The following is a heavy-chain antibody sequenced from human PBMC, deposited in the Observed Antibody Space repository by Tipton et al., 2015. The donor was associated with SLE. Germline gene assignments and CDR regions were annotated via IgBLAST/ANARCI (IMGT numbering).Heavy chain of an antibody. Sequence: TLSLTCAVSGGSISTSYWWSWVRQPPGKGLEWIGEIYHSGSTNYNPSLKSRVTVSVDRSKNQFSLRLTSVTAADTAVYYCSRHRECSGHDYHYFLAMDVWGHGTTVTVS. V-gene: IGHV4-4*02. CDR2: IYHSGST. CDR3: SRHRECSGHDYHYFLAMDV. CDR1: GGSISTSYW. D-gene: IGHD5-12*01. J-gene: IGHJ6*02.